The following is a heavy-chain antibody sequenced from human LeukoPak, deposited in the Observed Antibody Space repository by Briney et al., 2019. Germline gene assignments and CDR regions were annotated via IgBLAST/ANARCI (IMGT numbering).Heavy chain of an antibody. Sequence: GRSLRLSCAASGFTFHDYAIHWVRQAPGRGLEWVSGINWNSDNMGYADSVKGRFTISRDNAKNFLYLQMNSLRGEDTALYYCAKGAGRNNLLVGVTGGSFDCWGQGTLVTVSS. CDR3: AKGAGRNNLLVGVTGGSFDC. CDR1: GFTFHDYA. D-gene: IGHD1-26*01. J-gene: IGHJ4*02. CDR2: INWNSDNM. V-gene: IGHV3-9*01.